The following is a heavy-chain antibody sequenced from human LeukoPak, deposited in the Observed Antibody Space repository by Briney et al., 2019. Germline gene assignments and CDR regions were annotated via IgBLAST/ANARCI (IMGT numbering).Heavy chain of an antibody. Sequence: GASVKVSCKASGGTFSSYAISWMRQAPVQGLEWMGGIIPIFGTANYAQKFQGRVTITADESTSTAYMEMSSLRSEDTAVYYCARGTSGQQLVTDYYHGMDVWGQGTTVTVSS. CDR3: ARGTSGQQLVTDYYHGMDV. CDR1: GGTFSSYA. J-gene: IGHJ6*02. V-gene: IGHV1-69*13. CDR2: IIPIFGTA. D-gene: IGHD6-6*01.